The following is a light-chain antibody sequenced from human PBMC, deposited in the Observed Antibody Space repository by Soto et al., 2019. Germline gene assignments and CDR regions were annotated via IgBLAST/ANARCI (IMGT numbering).Light chain of an antibody. V-gene: IGLV2-8*01. CDR2: EVS. CDR1: SGDVGGYNY. CDR3: SSYAGSNNVV. Sequence: QSALTQPPSASGSPGQSVTISCTGTSGDVGGYNYVSWYQQHPGKAPKLIIYEVSQRPSGVPDRFSGSKSGNTASLTVSGLQAEDEAVYHCSSYAGSNNVVLGGGTKLTVL. J-gene: IGLJ2*01.